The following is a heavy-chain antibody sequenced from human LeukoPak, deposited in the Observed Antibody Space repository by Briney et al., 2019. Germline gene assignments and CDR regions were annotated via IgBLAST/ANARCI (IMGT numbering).Heavy chain of an antibody. V-gene: IGHV3-53*01. J-gene: IGHJ3*02. Sequence: PGGSLRLSCAASGFTVSSNYMSWVRQAPGKGLEWVSVIYSGGSTDYADSVKGRFTISRDTSKNTLYLQMNSLRVEDTAVYYCARSSHYDILTGYSDEDAFDIWGQGTMVTVSS. CDR3: ARSSHYDILTGYSDEDAFDI. D-gene: IGHD3-9*01. CDR1: GFTVSSNY. CDR2: IYSGGST.